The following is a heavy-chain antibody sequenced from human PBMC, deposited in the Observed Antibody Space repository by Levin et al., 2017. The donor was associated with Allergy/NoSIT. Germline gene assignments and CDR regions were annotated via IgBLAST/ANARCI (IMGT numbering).Heavy chain of an antibody. CDR3: TTSAEPPLRLGELSLLYYFDY. D-gene: IGHD3-16*02. Sequence: GGSLRLSCAASGFTFSNAWMSWVRQAPGKGLEWVGRIKSKTDGGTTDYAAPVKGRFTISRDDSKNTLYLQMNSLKTEDTAVYYCTTSAEPPLRLGELSLLYYFDYWGQGTLVTVSS. J-gene: IGHJ4*02. CDR2: IKSKTDGGTT. CDR1: GFTFSNAW. V-gene: IGHV3-15*01.